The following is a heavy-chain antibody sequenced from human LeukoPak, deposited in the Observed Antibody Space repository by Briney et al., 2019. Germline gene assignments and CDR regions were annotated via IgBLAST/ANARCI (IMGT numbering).Heavy chain of an antibody. V-gene: IGHV3-33*01. D-gene: IGHD6-13*01. Sequence: PGGPLRLSCAASGFTFSSYGMHWVRQAPGKGLEWVAGVWYDGSNKYYADSVKGWFTLSRDHAKNTVYLQMNSLRAEDTAVYYCARAPYSSSWYLDYWGQGTLVTVSS. CDR2: VWYDGSNK. CDR3: ARAPYSSSWYLDY. J-gene: IGHJ4*02. CDR1: GFTFSSYG.